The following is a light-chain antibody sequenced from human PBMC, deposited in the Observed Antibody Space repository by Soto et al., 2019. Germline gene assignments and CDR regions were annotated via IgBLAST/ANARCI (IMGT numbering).Light chain of an antibody. V-gene: IGKV3-15*01. CDR1: QSVAGD. J-gene: IGKJ4*01. CDR2: GAS. Sequence: EIVLTQSPVTLSVSPGEVATLSCRASQSVAGDLAWFQQTPGQVPRLLIYGASTRATGVPARFRGSGSGTDFTLTISSLESGDFAVYYCQQYNNWTLTFGGGPNVEIK. CDR3: QQYNNWTLT.